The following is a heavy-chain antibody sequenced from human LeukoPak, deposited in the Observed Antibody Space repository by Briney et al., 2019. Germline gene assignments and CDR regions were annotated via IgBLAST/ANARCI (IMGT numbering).Heavy chain of an antibody. V-gene: IGHV4-34*01. CDR1: GGSFSGYY. J-gene: IGHJ4*02. Sequence: SETLSLTCAVYGGSFSGYYWSWIRQPPGKGLEWIGEINHSGSTNYNPSLKSRVTISVDTSKNQFSLKLSSVTAADTAVYYCARGGIAVPGMRYYFDYWGQGTLVTVSS. CDR3: ARGGIAVPGMRYYFDY. D-gene: IGHD6-19*01. CDR2: INHSGST.